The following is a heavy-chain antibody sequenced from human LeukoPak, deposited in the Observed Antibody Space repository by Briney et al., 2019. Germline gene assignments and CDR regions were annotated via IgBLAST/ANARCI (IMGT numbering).Heavy chain of an antibody. Sequence: PSETLSLTCTVSGGSISSSSYYWGWIRQPPGKGLEWIGSIYYSGSTYYNPSLKSRVTISVDTSKNQFSLKLSSMTAADTAVYYCARLTGYCSSTSCENWFDPWGQGTLVTVSS. CDR2: IYYSGST. D-gene: IGHD2-2*01. CDR1: GGSISSSSYY. CDR3: ARLTGYCSSTSCENWFDP. J-gene: IGHJ5*02. V-gene: IGHV4-39*01.